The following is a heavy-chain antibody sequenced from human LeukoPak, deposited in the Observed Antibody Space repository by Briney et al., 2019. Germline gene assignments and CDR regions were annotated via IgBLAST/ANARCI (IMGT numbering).Heavy chain of an antibody. CDR1: GYTFTGDY. D-gene: IGHD6-13*01. CDR2: INPNRGGP. CDR3: ARGGDSRRWYGWFDP. Sequence: ASVKVSCKASGYTFTGDYMHGVREAPGEGLEWMGWINPNRGGPNYAQKFRGRATMTRDTSISTSYMALSRLRSDDPALYYCARGGDSRRWYGWFDPWGQGTLVTVSP. V-gene: IGHV1-2*02. J-gene: IGHJ5*02.